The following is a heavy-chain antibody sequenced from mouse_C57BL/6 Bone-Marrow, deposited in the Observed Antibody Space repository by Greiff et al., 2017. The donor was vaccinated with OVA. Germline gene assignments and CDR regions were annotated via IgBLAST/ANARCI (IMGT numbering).Heavy chain of an antibody. D-gene: IGHD2-2*01. Sequence: QVQLQQSGAELMKPGASVKLSCKATGYTFTGYWIEWVKQRPGHGLEWIGENLPGSGSTNYNEKFKGKATFTADTSSNTAYMQLSSLTTEDSAIYYCARRGYDPAWFAYWGQGTLVTVSA. CDR2: NLPGSGST. J-gene: IGHJ3*01. V-gene: IGHV1-9*01. CDR3: ARRGYDPAWFAY. CDR1: GYTFTGYW.